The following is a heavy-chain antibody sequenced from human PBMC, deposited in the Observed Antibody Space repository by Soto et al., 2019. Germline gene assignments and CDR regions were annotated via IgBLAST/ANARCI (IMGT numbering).Heavy chain of an antibody. CDR1: GFTFSNAW. D-gene: IGHD2-15*01. J-gene: IGHJ6*03. Sequence: GGSLRLSCAASGFTFSNAWMSWVRQAPGKGLEWVGRIKRKTDGGTTGYAATVKGRFTSSRDDSKSTLYLQMNSLKTEDTAVYYCTTDQIVVVPQLGYYMDVWGKGTTVTVSS. CDR3: TTDQIVVVPQLGYYMDV. V-gene: IGHV3-15*01. CDR2: IKRKTDGGTT.